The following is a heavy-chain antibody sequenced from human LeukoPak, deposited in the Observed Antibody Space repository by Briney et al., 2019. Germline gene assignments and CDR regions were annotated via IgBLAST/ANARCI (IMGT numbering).Heavy chain of an antibody. Sequence: SETLSLTCAVSGGSIRDYQWSWIRQPPGKGLEWIGHINTNGRTDYNPSLRSRLTFSVDTSKDQFSLKPSSVTAADTAMYYCARVYGNYGTYYYYYYMDVWGKGTTVTVSS. D-gene: IGHD4-11*01. CDR2: INTNGRT. V-gene: IGHV4-4*09. J-gene: IGHJ6*03. CDR1: GGSIRDYQ. CDR3: ARVYGNYGTYYYYYYMDV.